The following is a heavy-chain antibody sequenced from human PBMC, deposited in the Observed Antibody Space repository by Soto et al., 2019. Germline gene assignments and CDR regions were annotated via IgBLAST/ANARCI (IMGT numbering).Heavy chain of an antibody. CDR2: INQDGSEK. CDR3: SRSLNA. V-gene: IGHV3-7*01. Sequence: PGGSLRLSCAASGFTFSTYWMDWVRQTPGKGLEWVANINQDGSEKNYVGSVKGRFTISRDNAKNSLYLQMSSLTAEDSALYYCSRSLNAWGHGTLVTVSS. D-gene: IGHD2-8*01. CDR1: GFTFSTYW. J-gene: IGHJ5*01.